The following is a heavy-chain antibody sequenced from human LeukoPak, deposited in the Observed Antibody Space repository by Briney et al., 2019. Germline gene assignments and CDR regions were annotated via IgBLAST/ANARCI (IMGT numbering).Heavy chain of an antibody. J-gene: IGHJ4*02. CDR1: GFTFTNSA. Sequence: GGSLRLSCTASGFTFTNSAMNWVRQAPGKGLDWVSSISGPGGSTYYADSVKGRFTISRDNSKSTMYLQMNTLRAEDTAVYYCAKGTQVYWYPSVSVIYYWGQGTLVTVSS. V-gene: IGHV3-23*01. D-gene: IGHD3-10*01. CDR2: ISGPGGST. CDR3: AKGTQVYWYPSVSVIYY.